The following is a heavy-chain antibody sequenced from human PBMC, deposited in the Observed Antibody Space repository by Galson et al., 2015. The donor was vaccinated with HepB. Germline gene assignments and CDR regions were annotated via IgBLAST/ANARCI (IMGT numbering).Heavy chain of an antibody. V-gene: IGHV1-69*04. CDR3: SREGSRRSSGGFHI. J-gene: IGHJ3*02. D-gene: IGHD2-2*01. CDR2: SKPCHDVV. CDR1: RRAFSRYS. Sequence: SCKAVRRAFSRYSISCVRQAPGQGLEATRQGLQWHGRSKPCHDVVTPAQDFQDQFIFTVDKSTGTAYMELTNLRSEDTAIYYCSREGSRRSSGGFHIWGQGTMVIVSS.